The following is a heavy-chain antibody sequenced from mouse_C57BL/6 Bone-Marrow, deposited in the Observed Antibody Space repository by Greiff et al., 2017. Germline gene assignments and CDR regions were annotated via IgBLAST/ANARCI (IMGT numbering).Heavy chain of an antibody. CDR2: INPNNGGT. D-gene: IGHD1-1*01. CDR3: ARGRFYYYGFAY. V-gene: IGHV1-22*01. J-gene: IGHJ3*01. Sequence: VQLKQSGPELVKPGASVKMSCKASGYTFTDYNMHWVKQSHGKSLEWIGYINPNNGGTSYNQKFKGKATLTVNKSSSTAYMELRSLTSEDSAVYYCARGRFYYYGFAYWGQGTRVTVSA. CDR1: GYTFTDYN.